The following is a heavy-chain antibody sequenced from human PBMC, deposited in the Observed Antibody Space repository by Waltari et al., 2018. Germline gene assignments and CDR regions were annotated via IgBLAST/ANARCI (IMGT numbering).Heavy chain of an antibody. D-gene: IGHD5-12*01. Sequence: QLQLQESGPGLVKPSETLSLTCTVSGGPISSSPYYWGWIRQSPGKGLEWIGNIYYTGSTYYNPTLKSRVTISGDMSKNQFSLKLSSVTAADTAVYYCARHWKKSGYRFDPWGRGTLVTVSS. CDR1: GGPISSSPYY. J-gene: IGHJ5*02. V-gene: IGHV4-39*01. CDR2: IYYTGST. CDR3: ARHWKKSGYRFDP.